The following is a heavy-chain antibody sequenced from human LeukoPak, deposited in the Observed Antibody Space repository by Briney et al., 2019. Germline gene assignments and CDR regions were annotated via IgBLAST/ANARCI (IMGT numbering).Heavy chain of an antibody. CDR3: AKDRSQWLVWDKYYFDY. CDR2: ISTSGGST. Sequence: GGSLRLSCEASGFTFSSYAMSWVRQAPGKGLEWVSTISTSGGSTYYADSVKGRFTISRDNSKNTLYLQMNSLRAEDTAVYYCAKDRSQWLVWDKYYFDYWGQGTLVTVSS. D-gene: IGHD6-19*01. V-gene: IGHV3-23*01. J-gene: IGHJ4*02. CDR1: GFTFSSYA.